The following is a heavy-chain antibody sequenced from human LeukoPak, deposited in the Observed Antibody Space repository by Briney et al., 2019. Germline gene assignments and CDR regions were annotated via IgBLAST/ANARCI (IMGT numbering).Heavy chain of an antibody. Sequence: PSETLSLTCAVYGGSFSGYYWSWIRQPPGKGLEWIGEINHSGSTNYNPSLKSRVTISVDTSKNQFSLKLSSVTAADTAMYYCAGGMKSKQWLVLGYWGQGTLVTVSS. CDR3: AGGMKSKQWLVLGY. D-gene: IGHD6-19*01. CDR2: INHSGST. V-gene: IGHV4-34*01. CDR1: GGSFSGYY. J-gene: IGHJ4*02.